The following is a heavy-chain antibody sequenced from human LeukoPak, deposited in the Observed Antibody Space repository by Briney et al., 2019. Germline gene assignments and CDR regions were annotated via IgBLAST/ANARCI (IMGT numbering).Heavy chain of an antibody. J-gene: IGHJ4*02. V-gene: IGHV5-51*01. CDR1: GYSFTSYW. CDR3: ARSGTILDSAHDYFDY. D-gene: IGHD3-3*01. Sequence: GESLKISCKGSGYSFTSYWIGWVRQMPGKGLEWMGIIYPGDSDTRYSPSFQGQVTISADKSISTAYLQWSSLKASDTAMYYCARSGTILDSAHDYFDYWGQGTLVNVSS. CDR2: IYPGDSDT.